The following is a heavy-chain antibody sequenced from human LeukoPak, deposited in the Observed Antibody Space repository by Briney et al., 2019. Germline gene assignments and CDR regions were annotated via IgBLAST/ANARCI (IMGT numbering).Heavy chain of an antibody. Sequence: ASVKVSCKASGYSFTSYGITWVRQAPGQGLEWMGGISGYNGNTNYARNVQGRVTITTETSTSTAYMELRSLRSDDTAVYYCARVGFTMVRGAMEYWGQGTLVTVSS. CDR2: ISGYNGNT. V-gene: IGHV1-18*01. D-gene: IGHD3-10*01. J-gene: IGHJ4*02. CDR3: ARVGFTMVRGAMEY. CDR1: GYSFTSYG.